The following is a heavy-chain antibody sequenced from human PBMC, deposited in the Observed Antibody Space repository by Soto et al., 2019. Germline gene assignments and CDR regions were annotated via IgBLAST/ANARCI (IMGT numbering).Heavy chain of an antibody. Sequence: GASVKVSCKASGYTFTSYAMHWVRQAPGQRLEWMGWINAGNGNTKYSQKFQGRVTITRDTSASTAYMELSSLRSEDTAVYYCARDTVFGVQDYYYYYMDVWGKGTTVTVSS. D-gene: IGHD3-3*01. J-gene: IGHJ6*03. V-gene: IGHV1-3*01. CDR2: INAGNGNT. CDR3: ARDTVFGVQDYYYYYMDV. CDR1: GYTFTSYA.